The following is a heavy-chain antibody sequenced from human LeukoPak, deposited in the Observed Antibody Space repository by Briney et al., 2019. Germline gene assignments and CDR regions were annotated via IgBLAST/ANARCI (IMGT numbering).Heavy chain of an antibody. Sequence: ASVKVSCKVSGYTLTELSMHWVRQAPGKGLEWMGGFDPEDGETIYAQKFQGRVTMTEDTSTDTAYMELSSLRSEDTAVYYCATDEYDYYGSGSYYNLWYWGQGTLVTVSS. D-gene: IGHD3-10*01. CDR2: FDPEDGET. J-gene: IGHJ4*02. CDR1: GYTLTELS. CDR3: ATDEYDYYGSGSYYNLWY. V-gene: IGHV1-24*01.